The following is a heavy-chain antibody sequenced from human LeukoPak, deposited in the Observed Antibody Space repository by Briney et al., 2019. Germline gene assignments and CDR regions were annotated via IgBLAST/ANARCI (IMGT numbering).Heavy chain of an antibody. CDR1: GFDFNCYD. D-gene: IGHD3-16*01. J-gene: IGHJ4*02. V-gene: IGHV3-21*01. CDR2: ISSRSSYI. CDR3: ARRGGMSSGRSFDH. Sequence: GGSLRLSCVGSGFDFNCYDINWVRQAPGKGLEWVSSISSRSSYIYFADSAKGRFTISRDNANGSVFLHMTSLRPEDTAVYYCARRGGMSSGRSFDHWGQGTLVTVSS.